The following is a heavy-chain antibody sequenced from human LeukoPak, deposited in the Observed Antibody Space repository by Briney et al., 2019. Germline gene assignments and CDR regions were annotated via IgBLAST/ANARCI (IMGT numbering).Heavy chain of an antibody. Sequence: GESLKISCKGSGYSFPNYWIGWVRQMPGKALEWMGIIYPDDSDTRYSPSFQGQVTISADKSISTAYLQWSSLKASDTAMYYCARHWVRPFDIWGQGTMITVSS. CDR3: ARHWVRPFDI. D-gene: IGHD3-16*01. V-gene: IGHV5-51*01. CDR1: GYSFPNYW. CDR2: IYPDDSDT. J-gene: IGHJ3*02.